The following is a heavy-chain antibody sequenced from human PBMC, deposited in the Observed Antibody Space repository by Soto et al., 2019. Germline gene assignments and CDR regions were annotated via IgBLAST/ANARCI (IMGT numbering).Heavy chain of an antibody. D-gene: IGHD5-18*01. J-gene: IGHJ4*01. CDR2: FDPEDGET. CDR3: VRDRDLDRDMVHADL. CDR1: GFTLPELS. V-gene: IGHV1-24*01. Sequence: ALVKVSCKVSGFTLPELSMHLVRKAPGKGLEWMGGFDPEDGETIYAQKFQGRVTMTEDTSTDTAYMELNSLRDEDTAVYFCVRDRDLDRDMVHADLWGQGTLVTVSS.